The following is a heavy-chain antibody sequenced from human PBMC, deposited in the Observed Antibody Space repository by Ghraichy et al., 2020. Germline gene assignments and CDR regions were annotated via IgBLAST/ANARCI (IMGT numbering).Heavy chain of an antibody. CDR3: VRGSDGWSQHYFDF. CDR2: ISGSSRYI. CDR1: GFTFKTYS. D-gene: IGHD1-1*01. V-gene: IGHV3-21*01. J-gene: IGHJ4*03. Sequence: WGSLRLSCEASGFTFKTYSMNWVRQAPGKGLEWVSYISGSSRYINYADSLKGRFTISRDNAKDSLYLQMNSLRAEDTAVYYCVRGSDGWSQHYFDFWGQGVLVTVSP.